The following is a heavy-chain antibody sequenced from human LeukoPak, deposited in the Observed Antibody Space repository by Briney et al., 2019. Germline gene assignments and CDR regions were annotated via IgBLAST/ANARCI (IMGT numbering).Heavy chain of an antibody. Sequence: SETLSLTCTVSGGSISSSSYYWGWIRQPPGKGLEWIGNFYYSGGTYYNPSLKSRVTISVDTSKNQFSLKLSSVTAADTAVYYCASGYSHRRFFDYWGQGTLVTVSS. V-gene: IGHV4-39*01. J-gene: IGHJ4*02. D-gene: IGHD3-22*01. CDR1: GGSISSSSYY. CDR3: ASGYSHRRFFDY. CDR2: FYYSGGT.